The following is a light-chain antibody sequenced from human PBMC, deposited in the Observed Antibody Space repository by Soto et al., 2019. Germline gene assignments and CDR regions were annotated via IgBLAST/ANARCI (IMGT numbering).Light chain of an antibody. J-gene: IGKJ4*01. Sequence: DVQMTQSPSSVSASVGDRVIISCRASQGIGTWLAWYQQKPGKAPKLLINAASTLQSGVPSRFAGSGSARDFTLTISTLQPEDFATYYCQQASSFPLTFGGGTKVEMK. CDR2: AAS. CDR1: QGIGTW. CDR3: QQASSFPLT. V-gene: IGKV1-12*01.